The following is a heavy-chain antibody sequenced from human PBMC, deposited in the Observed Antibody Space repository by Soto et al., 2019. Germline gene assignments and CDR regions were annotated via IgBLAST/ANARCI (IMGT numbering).Heavy chain of an antibody. J-gene: IGHJ3*02. Sequence: GGSLRLSCAAYGFTFSSYSMNWVRQAPGKGLEWVSSISSSSYIYYADSVTGRFTISRDNAKNSLYLQMNSLRAEDTAVYYCAREVGASAFDIWGQGTMVTVSS. CDR1: GFTFSSYS. D-gene: IGHD1-26*01. CDR3: AREVGASAFDI. V-gene: IGHV3-21*01. CDR2: ISSSSYI.